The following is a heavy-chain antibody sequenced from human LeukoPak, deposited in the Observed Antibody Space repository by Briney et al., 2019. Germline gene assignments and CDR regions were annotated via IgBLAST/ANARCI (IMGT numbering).Heavy chain of an antibody. CDR3: ASHHTNWGSDY. J-gene: IGHJ4*02. CDR1: GFTFSSYS. V-gene: IGHV3-21*01. CDR2: ISSSNSYI. D-gene: IGHD7-27*01. Sequence: GGSLRLSCAASGFTFSSYSMNWVRQAPGKGLEWVSSISSSNSYIYYADSVKGRFTISRDNAKNSLYLQMNSLRAEDTAVYYCASHHTNWGSDYWGQGTLVTVSS.